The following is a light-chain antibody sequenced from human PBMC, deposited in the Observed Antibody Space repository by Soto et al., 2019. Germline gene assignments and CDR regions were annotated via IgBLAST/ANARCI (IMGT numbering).Light chain of an antibody. CDR2: GAS. V-gene: IGKV3-15*01. CDR1: QSVSNN. CDR3: QQYHNAGST. J-gene: IGKJ1*01. Sequence: IVMTQSPATLPVFTGGRASLSCRASQSVSNNLAWYQKKPGQAPRLLIYGASTRAAGISVRFSGSGSGTEFTLIISSLQSDDSAVYYCQQYHNAGSTFGQGTKVEI.